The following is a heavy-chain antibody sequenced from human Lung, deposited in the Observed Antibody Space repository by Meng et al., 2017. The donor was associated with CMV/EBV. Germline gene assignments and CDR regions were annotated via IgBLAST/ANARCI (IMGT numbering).Heavy chain of an antibody. CDR1: GFSLSAYW. V-gene: IGHV3-7*01. Sequence: SCAASGFSLSAYWMTWVRQAPGQGLEWVANIKEDGSERDYVDSVEGRFTISRDNSRNSLFLEMNSLRVGDTAVYYCVRGRGLDAWGQGTTVNGAS. J-gene: IGHJ6*02. D-gene: IGHD6-25*01. CDR3: VRGRGLDA. CDR2: IKEDGSER.